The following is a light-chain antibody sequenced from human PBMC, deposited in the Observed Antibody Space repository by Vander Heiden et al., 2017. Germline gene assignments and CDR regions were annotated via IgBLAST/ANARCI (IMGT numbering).Light chain of an antibody. CDR3: QAYDNSLSGSLL. V-gene: IGLV1-40*01. CDR2: GNI. CDR1: SSNIGAGYN. Sequence: QSVLTQPPSVSGAPGQRVTITCTGSSSNIGAGYNVHWYQQVSGTAPKLLIYGNINRPPGVPDRFSASKSVTSASLTITGLQAEDEADYYCQAYDNSLSGSLLFGGGTKL. J-gene: IGLJ2*01.